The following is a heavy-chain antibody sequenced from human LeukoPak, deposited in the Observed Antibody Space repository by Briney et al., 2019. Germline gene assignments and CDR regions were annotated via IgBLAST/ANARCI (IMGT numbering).Heavy chain of an antibody. CDR3: AKVGYSSSFHWLDP. CDR1: GFTFSSYA. Sequence: GGSLRLSRAASGFTFSSYAMSWVRQAPGKGLEWVSGITDSSGSTYYTDSVKGRFTISRDNSKNTLYLQMNSLRGEDTAVYYCAKVGYSSSFHWLDPWGQGTLVTVSS. D-gene: IGHD6-13*01. CDR2: ITDSSGST. J-gene: IGHJ5*02. V-gene: IGHV3-23*01.